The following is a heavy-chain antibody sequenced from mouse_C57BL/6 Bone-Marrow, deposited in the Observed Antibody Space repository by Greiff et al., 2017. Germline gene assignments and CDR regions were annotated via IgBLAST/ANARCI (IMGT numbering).Heavy chain of an antibody. CDR3: AGSYYFYYYAMDY. Sequence: VQLQQSGPELVKPGASVKISCKASGYTFTDYYMNWVKQSHGKSLEWIGDINPNNGGTSYNQKFKGKATLTVDKSSSTAYMERRSMTSEDSAVYYCAGSYYFYYYAMDYWGQGTSVTVSS. CDR2: INPNNGGT. D-gene: IGHD2-12*01. J-gene: IGHJ4*01. V-gene: IGHV1-26*01. CDR1: GYTFTDYY.